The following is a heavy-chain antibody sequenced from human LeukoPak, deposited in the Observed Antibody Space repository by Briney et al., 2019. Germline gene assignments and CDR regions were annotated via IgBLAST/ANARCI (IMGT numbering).Heavy chain of an antibody. D-gene: IGHD7-27*01. J-gene: IGHJ4*02. CDR3: ARDLSSTPNWELDH. CDR2: INPNSGGT. CDR1: GYTFTDYY. V-gene: IGHV1-2*02. Sequence: GASVKVSCKASGYTFTDYYIHWVRQAPGQGLECMGWINPNSGGTNYAQKFQGRVTMTRDTSISTAYMELSRLRSDDTAVYYCARDLSSTPNWELDHWGQGTLVTVSS.